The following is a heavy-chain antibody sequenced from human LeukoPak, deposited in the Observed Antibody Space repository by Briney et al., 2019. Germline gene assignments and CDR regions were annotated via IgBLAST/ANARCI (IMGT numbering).Heavy chain of an antibody. V-gene: IGHV4-4*02. D-gene: IGHD3-9*01. Sequence: PSETLSLTCTVSGGSISRSTWRCWVRPPPGKGLEWIGEIHDTGSTNYSPPLKSRVTMSLDKSKNQFSLNLNSVTAADTAVYYCATYYDILSGYTFDYWGQGTLVAVSS. CDR3: ATYYDILSGYTFDY. J-gene: IGHJ4*02. CDR1: GGSISRSTW. CDR2: IHDTGST.